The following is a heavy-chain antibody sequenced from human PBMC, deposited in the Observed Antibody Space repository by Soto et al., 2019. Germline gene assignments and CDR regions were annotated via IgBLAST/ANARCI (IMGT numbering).Heavy chain of an antibody. Sequence: PSETLSLTCAVSGGSISSGGYSWSWIRQPPGKGLEWIGYIYHSGSTYYNPSLKSRVTISVDRSKNQFSLKLSSVTAADTAVYYCARESYYGSGATVVAYWGQGTLVTSPQ. V-gene: IGHV4-30-2*01. CDR3: ARESYYGSGATVVAY. D-gene: IGHD3-10*01. CDR1: GGSISSGGYS. J-gene: IGHJ4*02. CDR2: IYHSGST.